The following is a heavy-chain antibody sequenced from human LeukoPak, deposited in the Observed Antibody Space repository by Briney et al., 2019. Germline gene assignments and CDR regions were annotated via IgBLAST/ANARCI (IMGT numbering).Heavy chain of an antibody. CDR1: GGSLNGHY. J-gene: IGHJ5*02. D-gene: IGHD2-8*01. V-gene: IGHV4-34*01. Sequence: SETLSLTCAVYGGSLNGHYWSWIRQPPGKGLEWIGEGSDSGGTKFNPSLKGRVSISADTSKNQFSLKLSSVTAADTAVYYCAKNGQSGFSFDPWGQGTLVTVSS. CDR3: AKNGQSGFSFDP. CDR2: GSDSGGT.